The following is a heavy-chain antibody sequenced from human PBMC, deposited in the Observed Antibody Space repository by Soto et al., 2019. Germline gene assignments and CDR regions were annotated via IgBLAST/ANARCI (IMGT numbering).Heavy chain of an antibody. CDR3: ARDNYDSSGAYYSGMDV. V-gene: IGHV3-21*01. Sequence: EVQLVESGGGLVKPGGSLRLSCAASGFTFSSDSMNWVRQAPGKGLEWVSSISSSSSYIYYADSVKGRFTISREHDKNSLSLKMNRLGAEDPDVYYGARDNYDSSGAYYSGMDVWGQGTTMHVSS. CDR1: GFTFSSDS. CDR2: ISSSSSYI. J-gene: IGHJ6*02. D-gene: IGHD3-22*01.